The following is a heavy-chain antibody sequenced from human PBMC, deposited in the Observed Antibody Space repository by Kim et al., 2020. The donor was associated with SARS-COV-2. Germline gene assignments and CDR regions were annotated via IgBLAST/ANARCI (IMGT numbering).Heavy chain of an antibody. CDR2: ISGIGRNA. D-gene: IGHD3-9*01. J-gene: IGHJ4*02. CDR1: GFTFSYYD. CDR3: AIVALKVRFLTVYC. V-gene: IGHV3-23*01. Sequence: GGSLRLSCAASGFTFSYYDMTWVRQAPGKGLEWVSDISGIGRNAYYADSVKGRFTISRDNSKNTLYLQLNSLRAEDTAVYYCAIVALKVRFLTVYCWGEG.